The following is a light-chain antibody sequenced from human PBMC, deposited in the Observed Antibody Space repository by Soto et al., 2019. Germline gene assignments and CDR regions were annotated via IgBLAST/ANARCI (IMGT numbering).Light chain of an antibody. CDR3: QQYKSYSPWT. V-gene: IGKV1-5*03. CDR2: KAS. CDR1: QSISSW. Sequence: DIQMTQSPSTLSASVGDRVTITCRASQSISSWLAWYQQKPGKAPKLLIYKASSLESEVPSRFSGSGSGTEFTLTISSLQLDDFATYYFQQYKSYSPWTFGQGTKVEIK. J-gene: IGKJ1*01.